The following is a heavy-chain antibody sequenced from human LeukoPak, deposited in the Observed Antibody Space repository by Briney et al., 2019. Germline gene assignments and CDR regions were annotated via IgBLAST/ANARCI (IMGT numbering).Heavy chain of an antibody. Sequence: GESLKISCKGSGYSFTSYWIGWVRQMPGKGLEWMGIIYPGDSDTRYSPSFQAQVTISADKSISTAYLQWSSLKASDTAMYYCARQGPTTVVTPDWFDPWGQGTLVTVSS. CDR3: ARQGPTTVVTPDWFDP. J-gene: IGHJ5*02. D-gene: IGHD4-23*01. CDR2: IYPGDSDT. CDR1: GYSFTSYW. V-gene: IGHV5-51*01.